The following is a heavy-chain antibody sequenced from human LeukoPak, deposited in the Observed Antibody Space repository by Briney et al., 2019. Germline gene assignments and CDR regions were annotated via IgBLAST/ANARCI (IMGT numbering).Heavy chain of an antibody. V-gene: IGHV1-2*02. CDR1: GYTFTICY. J-gene: IGHJ6*02. CDR2: INPNSCGT. Sequence: GTSLTVSCKASGYTFTICYMHWLRHAPGQALEWMVWINPNSCGTNYAQKFQGRVTITRATSISTAYMELSRLRSDDTAVYYCARNFDGMDVWGQGTTVTVS. CDR3: ARNFDGMDV.